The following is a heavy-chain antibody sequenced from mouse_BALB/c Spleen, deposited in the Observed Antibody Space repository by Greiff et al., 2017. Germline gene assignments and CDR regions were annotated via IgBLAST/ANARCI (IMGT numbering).Heavy chain of an antibody. D-gene: IGHD1-1*01. J-gene: IGHJ3*01. CDR3: ARDYYGSSYWFAY. V-gene: IGHV3-6*02. Sequence: VQLKESGPGLVKPSQSLSLTCTVTGYSITSDYAWNWIRQFPGNKLEWMGYISYDGSNNYNPSLKNRISITRDTSKNQFFLKLNSVTTEDTATYYCARDYYGSSYWFAYWGQGTLVTVSA. CDR1: GYSITSDYA. CDR2: ISYDGSN.